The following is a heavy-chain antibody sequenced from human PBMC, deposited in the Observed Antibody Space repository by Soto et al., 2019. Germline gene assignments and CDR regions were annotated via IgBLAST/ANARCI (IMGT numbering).Heavy chain of an antibody. D-gene: IGHD6-13*01. V-gene: IGHV1-69*05. Sequence: SVKVSCKASGGTFSSYAISWVRQAPGQGLEWMGVIIPICGTTNYAQKFQGRVTITTDTSTSTAYMELSSLRSEDTAVYYCARGVYSSSWYGYYYYMDVWGKGTTVTVSS. CDR3: ARGVYSSSWYGYYYYMDV. J-gene: IGHJ6*03. CDR2: IIPICGTT. CDR1: GGTFSSYA.